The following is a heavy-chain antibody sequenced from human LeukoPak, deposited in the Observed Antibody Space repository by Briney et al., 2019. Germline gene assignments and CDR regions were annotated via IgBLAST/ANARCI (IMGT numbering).Heavy chain of an antibody. Sequence: SETLSLTCTVSGGSISSYYWSWIRQPPGKGLEWIGYIYYSGSTSYNPSLKSRVTISVDKSKNQFSLKLSSVTAADTAVYSCARDPGSRDCSSTSCHPGMRYYFDYWGQGTLVTVSS. D-gene: IGHD2-2*01. CDR1: GGSISSYY. CDR2: IYYSGST. V-gene: IGHV4-59*12. J-gene: IGHJ4*02. CDR3: ARDPGSRDCSSTSCHPGMRYYFDY.